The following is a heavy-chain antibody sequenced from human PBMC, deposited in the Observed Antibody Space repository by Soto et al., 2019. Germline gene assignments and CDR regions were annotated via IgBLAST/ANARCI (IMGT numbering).Heavy chain of an antibody. V-gene: IGHV4-31*03. CDR2: LYYSGST. D-gene: IGHD2-21*02. Sequence: QVQLQESGPGLVKPSQTLSLTCTVSGGSISSGGYYWSWIRQHPGKGLEWIGYLYYSGSTYYNPSLKSRVTISVDTSKNQCFLKLSSVTAADTAVYYWARVCGGDCHHGMDVWGQGTTVTVSS. CDR1: GGSISSGGYY. J-gene: IGHJ6*02. CDR3: ARVCGGDCHHGMDV.